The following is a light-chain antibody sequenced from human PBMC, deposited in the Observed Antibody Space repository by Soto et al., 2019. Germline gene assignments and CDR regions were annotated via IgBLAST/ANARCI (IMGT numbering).Light chain of an antibody. J-gene: IGLJ1*01. CDR1: SSDVGGYDY. V-gene: IGLV2-14*01. CDR3: SSYTSSSPSCV. Sequence: QSALTQPASVSGSPGQSITISCTGSSSDVGGYDYVSWYQQHPGKPPKLMIYDVSNRRSGVSDRFSGSKSGNTASLTISGLQAEDEADYYSSSYTSSSPSCVFAPGTKLTVL. CDR2: DVS.